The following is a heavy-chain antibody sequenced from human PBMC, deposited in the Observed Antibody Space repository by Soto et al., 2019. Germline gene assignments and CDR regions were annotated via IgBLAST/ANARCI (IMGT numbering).Heavy chain of an antibody. V-gene: IGHV3-23*01. CDR1: GFSFNNHA. CDR3: AKDRLMLTMVVVGAFDF. D-gene: IGHD3-22*01. CDR2: ISGSGSTT. J-gene: IGHJ3*01. Sequence: GGSLRLSCAASGFSFNNHAVTWVRQAPGKGLEWVSGISGSGSTTHYADSVKGRFTISRDNSKDTLYLQMNSLRADDTAVYFCAKDRLMLTMVVVGAFDFWGLGTMVTVSS.